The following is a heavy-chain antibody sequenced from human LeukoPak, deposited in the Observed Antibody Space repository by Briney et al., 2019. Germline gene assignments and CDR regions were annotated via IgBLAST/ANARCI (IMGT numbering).Heavy chain of an antibody. CDR3: ARERTYYYDSSGKDAFDI. Sequence: SETLSLTCTVSGGSISSGGYYWSWIRQPPGKGLEWIGYIYHSGSTYYNPSLKSRVTISVDRSKNQISLKLSSVTAADTAVYYCARERTYYYDSSGKDAFDIWGQGTMVTVSS. D-gene: IGHD3-22*01. CDR1: GGSISSGGYY. J-gene: IGHJ3*02. V-gene: IGHV4-30-2*01. CDR2: IYHSGST.